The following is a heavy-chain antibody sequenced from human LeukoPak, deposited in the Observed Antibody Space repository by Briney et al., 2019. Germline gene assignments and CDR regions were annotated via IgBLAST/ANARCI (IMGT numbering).Heavy chain of an antibody. Sequence: SETLSLTCTVSGGSISSSSYYWGWIRQPPGKGLEWIGSIYYSGSTYYNPSLKGRVTISVDTSKNQFSLKLSSVTAADTAVYYCARLPYYDFWSGPYYDYWGQGTLVTVSS. CDR3: ARLPYYDFWSGPYYDY. D-gene: IGHD3-3*01. CDR2: IYYSGST. V-gene: IGHV4-39*01. J-gene: IGHJ4*02. CDR1: GGSISSSSYY.